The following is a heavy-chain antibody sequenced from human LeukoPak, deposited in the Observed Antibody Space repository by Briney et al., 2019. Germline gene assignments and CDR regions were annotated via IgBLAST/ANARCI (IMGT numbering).Heavy chain of an antibody. V-gene: IGHV3-21*01. CDR2: ISSSSSYI. CDR3: ARGFWSGYYPDDNWFDP. D-gene: IGHD3-3*01. J-gene: IGHJ5*02. Sequence: PGGSLRLSCAASGFTFSSYSMNWVRQAPGKGLEWVSSISSSSSYIYYADSVKGRITISRDNAKNSLYLQMNSLRAEDTAVYYCARGFWSGYYPDDNWFDPWGQGTLVTVSS. CDR1: GFTFSSYS.